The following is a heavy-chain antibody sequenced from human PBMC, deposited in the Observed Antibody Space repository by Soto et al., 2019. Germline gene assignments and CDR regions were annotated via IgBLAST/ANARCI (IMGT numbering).Heavy chain of an antibody. D-gene: IGHD3-10*01. CDR2: ISARGDFI. CDR3: AKKVTDPFFGLDG. J-gene: IGHJ6*02. V-gene: IGHV3-23*01. CDR1: GFTFSSYA. Sequence: VQLLESGGTLVQPGGSVRLTCAASGFTFSSYAMSWVRQAPGEGLEWVSAISARGDFIYYADSVKGRFTISRDNSKNTLYLQMNSLRAEDTAIYYCAKKVTDPFFGLDGWGQGTRVTVSS.